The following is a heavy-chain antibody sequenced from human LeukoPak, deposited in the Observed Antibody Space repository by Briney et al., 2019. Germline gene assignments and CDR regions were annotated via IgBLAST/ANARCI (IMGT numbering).Heavy chain of an antibody. CDR3: ARELLGRGLVLYDY. CDR1: GGSISSYY. V-gene: IGHV4-59*08. CDR2: IHYSGTT. Sequence: SETLSLTCTVSGGSISSYYWSWIRQPPGKGLEWIGYIHYSGTTNYNPSLKSRVTISVDTSKNQFSLKLSSVTAADTAVYYCARELLGRGLVLYDYWGQGTLVTVSS. J-gene: IGHJ4*02. D-gene: IGHD1-26*01.